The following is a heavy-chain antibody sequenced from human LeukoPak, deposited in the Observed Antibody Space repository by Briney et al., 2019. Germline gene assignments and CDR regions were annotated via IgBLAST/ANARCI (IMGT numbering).Heavy chain of an antibody. J-gene: IGHJ4*02. Sequence: SETLSLTCTVSGGSISSSSYYWGWIRQPPGKGLEWIGSIYYSGSTYYNPSLKSRVTISVDTSKNQFSLKLSSVTAADTAVYYCARPAPPNIAAALPDYWGQGTLVTVSS. D-gene: IGHD6-13*01. CDR3: ARPAPPNIAAALPDY. CDR2: IYYSGST. V-gene: IGHV4-39*01. CDR1: GGSISSSSYY.